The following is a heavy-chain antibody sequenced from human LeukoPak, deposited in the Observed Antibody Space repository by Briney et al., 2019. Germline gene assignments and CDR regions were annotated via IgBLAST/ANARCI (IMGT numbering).Heavy chain of an antibody. J-gene: IGHJ4*02. V-gene: IGHV3-64D*06. CDR3: VKGIVVVTARAFDY. Sequence: GGSLRLSCSASGFTFSSYAMHWVRQAPGKGLEYVSAISSNGGSTYYADSVKGRFTISRDNSKNTLYLQMSSLRHEDTAVYYCVKGIVVVTARAFDYWGQGTLVTVSS. CDR2: ISSNGGST. CDR1: GFTFSSYA. D-gene: IGHD2-21*02.